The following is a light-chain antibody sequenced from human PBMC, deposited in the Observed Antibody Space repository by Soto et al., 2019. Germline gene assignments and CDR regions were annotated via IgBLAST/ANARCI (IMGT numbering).Light chain of an antibody. Sequence: QSALSQPASVSVSPGQSITISCTGTSSDVGGYNYVSWYQQHPGKAPKLIIFEVSDRPSGISNRFAGSKSGNMASLTISGLQSEDEADYFCSSYTSTSALVFGGGTKVTVL. CDR3: SSYTSTSALV. V-gene: IGLV2-14*01. CDR2: EVS. CDR1: SSDVGGYNY. J-gene: IGLJ2*01.